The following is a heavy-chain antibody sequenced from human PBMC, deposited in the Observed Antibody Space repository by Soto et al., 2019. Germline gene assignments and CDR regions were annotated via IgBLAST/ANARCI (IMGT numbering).Heavy chain of an antibody. J-gene: IGHJ6*02. CDR1: GGSVSSSVYY. CDR3: ACIFSGGYGYGFYYYGMDV. V-gene: IGHV4-39*01. Sequence: SETLSLTCAVSGGSVSSSVYYWGWIRQPPGKGLEWIGSIYYSGSTYYNPSLKSRVTISVDTSKNQFSLKLSSVTAADTAVYYCACIFSGGYGYGFYYYGMDVWGQGTTVTVSS. CDR2: IYYSGST. D-gene: IGHD5-18*01.